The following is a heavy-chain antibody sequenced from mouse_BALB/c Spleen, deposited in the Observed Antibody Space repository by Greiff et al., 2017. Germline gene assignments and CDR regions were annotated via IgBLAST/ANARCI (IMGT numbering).Heavy chain of an antibody. CDR3: ARRDSSGPWFAY. CDR1: GFTFSSYT. V-gene: IGHV5-12-2*01. J-gene: IGHJ3*01. CDR2: ISNGGGST. Sequence: EVMLVESGGGLVQPGGSLKLSCAASGFTFSSYTMSWVRQTPEKRLEWVAYISNGGGSTYYPDTVKGRFTISRDNAKNTLYLQMSSLKSEDTAMYYCARRDSSGPWFAYWGQGTLVTVSA. D-gene: IGHD3-2*01.